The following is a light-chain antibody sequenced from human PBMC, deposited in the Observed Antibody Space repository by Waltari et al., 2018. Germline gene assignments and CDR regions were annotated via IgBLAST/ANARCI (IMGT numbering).Light chain of an antibody. CDR1: NIGSRS. CDR2: DDS. CDR3: QGWDSTSDVV. V-gene: IGLV3-21*02. J-gene: IGLJ3*02. Sequence: SYVLTQPPSLSVAPGQTAKIPCGGNNIGSRSVHWYQQKPGQAPVLVVYDDSDRPSGIPDRFAGSNSGNTATLTISSVEAGDEAAYYCQGWDSTSDVVFGGGTKLTVL.